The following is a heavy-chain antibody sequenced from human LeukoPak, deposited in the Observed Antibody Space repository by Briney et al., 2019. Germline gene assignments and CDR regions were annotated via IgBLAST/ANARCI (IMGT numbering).Heavy chain of an antibody. J-gene: IGHJ4*02. Sequence: PGGSLRLSCAASGFTFSSYAMSWVRQAPGKGLEWVSAISGSGGSTYYADSVKGRFTISRDNSKNTLYLQMNSLRAEDTAVYYCAKDMSSRSYYGSGSKEPFDYWGQGTLVTVSS. CDR3: AKDMSSRSYYGSGSKEPFDY. D-gene: IGHD3-10*01. V-gene: IGHV3-23*01. CDR2: ISGSGGST. CDR1: GFTFSSYA.